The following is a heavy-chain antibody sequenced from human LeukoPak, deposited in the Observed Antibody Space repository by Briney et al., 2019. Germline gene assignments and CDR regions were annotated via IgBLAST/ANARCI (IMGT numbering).Heavy chain of an antibody. CDR1: GGSISPYY. Sequence: SETLSLTCTVSGGSISPYYWSWIRQPPGKGLEYIGYIYYSGTTDYNPSLKSRVTISVDTSKNQFSPKVTSVSAADTAVYHCARIMQTPWGMDVWGQGTTVTVSS. D-gene: IGHD2-15*01. CDR2: IYYSGTT. J-gene: IGHJ6*02. CDR3: ARIMQTPWGMDV. V-gene: IGHV4-59*01.